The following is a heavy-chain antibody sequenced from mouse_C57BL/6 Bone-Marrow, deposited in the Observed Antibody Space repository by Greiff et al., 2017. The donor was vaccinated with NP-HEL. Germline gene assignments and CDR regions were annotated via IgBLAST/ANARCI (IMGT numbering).Heavy chain of an antibody. CDR2: IYPGNSDT. Sequence: VQLQQSGTVLARPGASVKMSCKTSGYTFTSYWMHWVKQRPGQGLEWIGAIYPGNSDTGYNQKFKGKAKLTAVTSASTAYMELSSLTNADSAVYYCTRSIFISTVGDYWGQGTTLTVSS. CDR1: GYTFTSYW. D-gene: IGHD1-1*01. CDR3: TRSIFISTVGDY. V-gene: IGHV1-5*01. J-gene: IGHJ2*01.